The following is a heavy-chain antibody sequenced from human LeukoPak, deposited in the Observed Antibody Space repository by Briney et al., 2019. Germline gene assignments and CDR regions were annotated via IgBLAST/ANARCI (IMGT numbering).Heavy chain of an antibody. J-gene: IGHJ4*02. CDR1: GYTFTGYY. CDR2: INPNSGGT. V-gene: IGHV1-2*02. CDR3: ARVPLPARYSSGSGDY. Sequence: ASVKVSCKASGYTFTGYYMHWVRQAPGQGLEWMGWINPNSGGTNYAQKFQGRVTMTRDTSISTAYMELSRLRSDDTAVYYCARVPLPARYSSGSGDYWGQGTLVTVSS. D-gene: IGHD6-19*01.